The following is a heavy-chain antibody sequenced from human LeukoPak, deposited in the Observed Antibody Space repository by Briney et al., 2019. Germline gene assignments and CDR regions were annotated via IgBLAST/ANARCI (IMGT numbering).Heavy chain of an antibody. Sequence: ASVTVSCKASGYTFTGYYMQWVRQAPGQGLEWMGWINPNSGGTNYAQKFQGRVTMTRDTSISTAYMELSRLRSDDTAVYFCARDHCVSSGCYEDYYYGVDVWGRGTTVTVSS. CDR1: GYTFTGYY. CDR2: INPNSGGT. V-gene: IGHV1-2*02. D-gene: IGHD2-2*01. J-gene: IGHJ6*02. CDR3: ARDHCVSSGCYEDYYYGVDV.